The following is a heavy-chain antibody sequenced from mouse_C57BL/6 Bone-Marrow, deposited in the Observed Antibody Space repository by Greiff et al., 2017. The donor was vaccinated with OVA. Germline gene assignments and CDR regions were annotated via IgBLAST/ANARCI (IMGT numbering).Heavy chain of an antibody. Sequence: VQLQQPGAELVKPGASVKLSCKASGYTFTSYWMQWVKQRPGQGLEWIGEIDPSDSYTNYNQKFKGKATLTVDTSSSTAYMQLSSLTSEDSAVYYCAREGGYDEVYYFDYWGQGTTLTVSS. CDR1: GYTFTSYW. CDR2: IDPSDSYT. D-gene: IGHD2-2*01. V-gene: IGHV1-50*01. J-gene: IGHJ2*01. CDR3: AREGGYDEVYYFDY.